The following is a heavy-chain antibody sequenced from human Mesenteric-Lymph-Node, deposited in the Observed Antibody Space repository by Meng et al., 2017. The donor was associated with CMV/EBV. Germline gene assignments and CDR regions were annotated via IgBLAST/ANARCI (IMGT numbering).Heavy chain of an antibody. D-gene: IGHD3-22*01. CDR1: GFTFSDYE. CDR2: IGSSGKTR. Sequence: GGSLRLSCAASGFTFSDYEMNWVRQAPGKGLEWVSYIGSSGKTRWYADSVRDRFTISRDNAKNSLYLQMDSLRADDTAVYYCARDKSGRDSSAYDYWGQGTLVTVSS. V-gene: IGHV3-48*03. J-gene: IGHJ4*02. CDR3: ARDKSGRDSSAYDY.